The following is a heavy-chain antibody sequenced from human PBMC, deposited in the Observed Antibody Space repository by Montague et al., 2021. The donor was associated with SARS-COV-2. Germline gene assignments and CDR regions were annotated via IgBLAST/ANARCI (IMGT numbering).Heavy chain of an antibody. CDR1: GGSIRSSNW. J-gene: IGHJ4*02. V-gene: IGHV4-4*02. Sequence: SETLSLTCGVSGGSIRSSNWWSCVRQSPGKGLEWIREIYHSGSTNNNPXXKSRVTISVDKSKNQFSLQLSSVTAADTAVYFCARVFSLGYSSDWHPYVFNDYWGQGKLVNVSS. CDR3: ARVFSLGYSSDWHPYVFNDY. CDR2: IYHSGST. D-gene: IGHD6-19*01.